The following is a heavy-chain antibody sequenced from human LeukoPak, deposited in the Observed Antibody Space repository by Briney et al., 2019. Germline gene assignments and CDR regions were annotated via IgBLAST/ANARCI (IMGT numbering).Heavy chain of an antibody. CDR2: ISYDGSNK. J-gene: IGHJ3*02. D-gene: IGHD3-16*02. V-gene: IGHV3-30*04. Sequence: TGGSLRLSCAASGFTFSSYAMHWVRQAPGKGLEWVAVISYDGSNKYYADSVKGRFTISRDNSKNTLYLQMNSLRAEDTAVYYCAREIFTFGGVIAKNDAFDIWGQGTMVTVSS. CDR3: AREIFTFGGVIAKNDAFDI. CDR1: GFTFSSYA.